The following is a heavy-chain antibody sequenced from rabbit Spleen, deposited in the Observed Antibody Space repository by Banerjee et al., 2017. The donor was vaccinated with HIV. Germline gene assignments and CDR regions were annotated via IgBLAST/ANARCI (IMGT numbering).Heavy chain of an antibody. CDR3: ARNNVGAPGYGHAIAL. Sequence: LEESGGGLVKPGGTLTLTCTVSGFSFSSNWICWVRQAPGKGLEWIACIDTSNGDTDYANWPKGRFTISKASSTTVTLQMTSLTAADTATYFCARNNVGAPGYGHAIALWGQGTLVTVS. CDR2: IDTSNGDT. V-gene: IGHV1S45*01. CDR1: GFSFSSNW. J-gene: IGHJ4*01. D-gene: IGHD6-1*01.